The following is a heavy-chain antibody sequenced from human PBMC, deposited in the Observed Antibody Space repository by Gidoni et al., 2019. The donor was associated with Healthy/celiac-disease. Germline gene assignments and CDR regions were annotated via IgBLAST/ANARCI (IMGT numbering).Heavy chain of an antibody. V-gene: IGHV4-34*01. CDR1: GGSFSGYY. J-gene: IGHJ6*02. D-gene: IGHD4-17*01. Sequence: QVQLQQWGAGLLKPSETLSLTCAVYGGSFSGYYWSWIRQPPGKGLEWIGEINHSGSTNYNPSLKSRVTISVDTSKNQFSLKLSSVTAADTAVYYCARKKTTVVVWSYYYGMDVWGQGTTVTVSS. CDR2: INHSGST. CDR3: ARKKTTVVVWSYYYGMDV.